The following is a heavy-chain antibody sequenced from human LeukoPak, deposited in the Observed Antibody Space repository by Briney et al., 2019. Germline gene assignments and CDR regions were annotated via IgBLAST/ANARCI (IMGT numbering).Heavy chain of an antibody. Sequence: PGGSLRLSCAASGFTFSSYGMHWVRQAPGKGLEWVAVIWYDGSNKYYADSVKGRFTISRDNSKNSLYLQMNSLRAEDTAVYYCARLIDRYFDWLPCYYYYMDVWGKGTTVTVSS. CDR3: ARLIDRYFDWLPCYYYYMDV. D-gene: IGHD3-9*01. CDR2: IWYDGSNK. J-gene: IGHJ6*03. CDR1: GFTFSSYG. V-gene: IGHV3-33*01.